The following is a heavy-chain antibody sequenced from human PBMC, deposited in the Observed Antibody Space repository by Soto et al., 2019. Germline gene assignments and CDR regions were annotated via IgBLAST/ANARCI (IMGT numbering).Heavy chain of an antibody. Sequence: PGGSLRLSCAASGFTFSSYAMSWVRQAPGKGLEWVSAISGSGGSTYYADSVKGRFTISRDNSKNTLYLQMNSLRAEDTAVYYCAKDDLVQTTGNYFDYWGQGTLVTVSS. D-gene: IGHD1-1*01. V-gene: IGHV3-23*01. CDR2: ISGSGGST. CDR3: AKDDLVQTTGNYFDY. CDR1: GFTFSSYA. J-gene: IGHJ4*02.